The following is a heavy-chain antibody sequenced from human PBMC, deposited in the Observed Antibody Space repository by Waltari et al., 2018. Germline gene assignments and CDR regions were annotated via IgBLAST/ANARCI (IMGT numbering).Heavy chain of an antibody. D-gene: IGHD3-10*01. Sequence: QLHPQQWGAGLLKPSETLSLTCNLFVGSFSAYHWTWLRQSPGKGLEWIGEINHLGSTNYNPSLKSRVTISLDTSKNEFALKLDSVTAADTAVYFCAKGRLWFGDLRSWGQGTQVTVSS. CDR3: AKGRLWFGDLRS. CDR1: VGSFSAYH. J-gene: IGHJ4*02. V-gene: IGHV4-34*01. CDR2: INHLGST.